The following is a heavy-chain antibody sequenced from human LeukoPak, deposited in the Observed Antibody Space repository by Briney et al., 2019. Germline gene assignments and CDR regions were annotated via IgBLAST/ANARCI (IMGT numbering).Heavy chain of an antibody. D-gene: IGHD5-18*01. J-gene: IGHJ4*02. CDR3: AKDLRGYSYGSDVLDY. CDR2: IWYDGSNK. CDR1: GFTFSSYG. Sequence: PGGSLRLSCAASGFTFSSYGMHWVRQAPGKGLEWVAVIWYDGSNKYYADSVKGRFTISRDNSKNTLYLQMNSLRAEDTAVYYCAKDLRGYSYGSDVLDYWGQGTLATVSS. V-gene: IGHV3-33*06.